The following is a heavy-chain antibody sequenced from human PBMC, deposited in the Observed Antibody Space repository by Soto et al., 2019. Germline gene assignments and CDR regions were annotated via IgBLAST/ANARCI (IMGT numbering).Heavy chain of an antibody. V-gene: IGHV1-58*01. CDR2: IVVGSGNT. CDR1: GFTFTSSA. J-gene: IGHJ6*02. Sequence: GASVKVSCKASGFTFTSSAVQWVRQARGQRLEWIGWIVVGSGNTNYAQKFQERVTITRDMSTSTAYMELSSLRSEDTAVYYCAADGARYLTMDVSGQATTVTVSS. D-gene: IGHD1-26*01. CDR3: AADGARYLTMDV.